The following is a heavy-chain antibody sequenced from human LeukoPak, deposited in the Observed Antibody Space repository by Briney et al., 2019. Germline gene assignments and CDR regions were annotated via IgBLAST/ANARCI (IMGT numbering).Heavy chain of an antibody. CDR3: ARDSGSYGDAFDI. D-gene: IGHD1-26*01. CDR2: INWNGGST. Sequence: GGSLRLSCAASGGTFDDYGMSWVRQAPGKGLEWVSGINWNGGSTVYAYSVKRRFTISRDTAKNSLYLQMHSLRAEDTALYYCARDSGSYGDAFDIWGQGTMVTVSS. CDR1: GGTFDDYG. V-gene: IGHV3-20*04. J-gene: IGHJ3*02.